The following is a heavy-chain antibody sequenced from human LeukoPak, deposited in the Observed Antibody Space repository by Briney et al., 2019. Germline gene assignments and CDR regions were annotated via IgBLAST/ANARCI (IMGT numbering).Heavy chain of an antibody. Sequence: PGGSLRLSCAASGFTLSTYSMNWVRQAPGKGLEWISYISSSSTTTFYADSVKGRFTISRDNAKNSLELQMNSLKAEDSAVYYCVRAFNNGWDPDDYWGPGTLVTVSS. CDR3: VRAFNNGWDPDDY. V-gene: IGHV3-48*01. D-gene: IGHD6-19*01. CDR1: GFTLSTYS. CDR2: ISSSSTTT. J-gene: IGHJ4*02.